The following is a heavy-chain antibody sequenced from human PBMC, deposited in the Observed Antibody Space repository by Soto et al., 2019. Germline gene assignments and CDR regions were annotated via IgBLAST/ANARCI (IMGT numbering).Heavy chain of an antibody. CDR1: GGSISSSNW. D-gene: IGHD3-10*01. J-gene: IGHJ6*02. CDR3: ARERAFGESSPGYYYYGMDV. V-gene: IGHV4-4*02. Sequence: QVQLQESGPGLVKPSGTLSLTCAVSGGSISSSNWWSWVRQTPGMGLEWIGEIYHSGSTNYNPSLKSRVTISVDKSKNQFSLKLSSVSAADTAVYYCARERAFGESSPGYYYYGMDVWGQGTTVTVSS. CDR2: IYHSGST.